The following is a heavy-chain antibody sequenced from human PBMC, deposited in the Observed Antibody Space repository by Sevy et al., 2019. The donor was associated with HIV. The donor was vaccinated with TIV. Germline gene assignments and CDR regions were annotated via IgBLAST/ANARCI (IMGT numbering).Heavy chain of an antibody. Sequence: ASVKVSCKASGYTFTGYFMHWVRQAPGQGLEWMGWINPNSGVTNYEQKFQGRVTMTRDTSISTAYMELSRLTSEVTAVYYCANSSHMISFGGVIVQPDNWFDPWGQGTLVTVSS. J-gene: IGHJ5*02. V-gene: IGHV1-2*02. D-gene: IGHD3-16*02. CDR3: ANSSHMISFGGVIVQPDNWFDP. CDR2: INPNSGVT. CDR1: GYTFTGYF.